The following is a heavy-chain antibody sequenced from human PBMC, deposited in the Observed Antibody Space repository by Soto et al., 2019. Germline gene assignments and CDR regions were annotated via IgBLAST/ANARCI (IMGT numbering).Heavy chain of an antibody. D-gene: IGHD4-17*01. CDR2: IIPIFGTA. CDR3: ARALTHYGDYGSGGMDV. J-gene: IGHJ6*02. Sequence: QVQLVQSGAEVKKPGSSVKVSCKASGGTFSSYAISWVRQAPGQGLEWMGGIIPIFGTANYAQKFQGRVTITADESTSTAYMGLSSLRSEDTAVYYCARALTHYGDYGSGGMDVWGQGTTVTVSS. V-gene: IGHV1-69*01. CDR1: GGTFSSYA.